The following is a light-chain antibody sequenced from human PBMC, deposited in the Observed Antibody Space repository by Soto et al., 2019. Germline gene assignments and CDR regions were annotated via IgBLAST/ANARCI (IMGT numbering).Light chain of an antibody. V-gene: IGKV1-5*01. CDR3: QQYQNYST. Sequence: DIHMTHSPSTLSASVGDRVTITCRASQSIRSLLAWYQQKPGKAPKVLIYDASSLGSGVPSRLSGSGSGTEFTLTIRSLQPDDFATYFCQQYQNYSTFGQGTRLEIK. CDR2: DAS. J-gene: IGKJ5*01. CDR1: QSIRSL.